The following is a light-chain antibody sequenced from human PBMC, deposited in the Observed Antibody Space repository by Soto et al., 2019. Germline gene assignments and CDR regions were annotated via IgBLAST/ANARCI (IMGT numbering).Light chain of an antibody. Sequence: EIVLTQSPGTLALSPGERATLSCRASQGITSRYLAWYQQKPGQAPRLLIYGASSSATGIPDRFRGSGSGTVFTLTVSRLEPEDFAVYYCQQYGSSPPYTFGQGTKVEI. V-gene: IGKV3-20*01. CDR1: QGITSRY. CDR3: QQYGSSPPYT. CDR2: GAS. J-gene: IGKJ2*01.